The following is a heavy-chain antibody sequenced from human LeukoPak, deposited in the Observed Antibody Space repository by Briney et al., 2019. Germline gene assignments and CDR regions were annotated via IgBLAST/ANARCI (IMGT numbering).Heavy chain of an antibody. CDR1: GGSISRYY. V-gene: IGHV4-59*08. Sequence: SETLSLTCTVSGGSISRYYWSWIRQPPGKGLEWIGYIYYSGSTNYNPSLKSRVTISVDTSKNQFSLKLSSVTAADTAVYYCARVLKGRAPFDYWGQGTLVTVSS. CDR2: IYYSGST. J-gene: IGHJ4*02. CDR3: ARVLKGRAPFDY.